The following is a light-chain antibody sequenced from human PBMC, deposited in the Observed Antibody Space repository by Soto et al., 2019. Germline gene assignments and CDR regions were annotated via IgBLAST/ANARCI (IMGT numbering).Light chain of an antibody. J-gene: IGKJ1*01. CDR2: DAS. Sequence: EIVLTQSPATLSLSPGEISTLTCRSSQSVSNFLAWYQHKPCQAPRLLIYDASIRAAGVPARFSGSGSGTDFSLTISSLEPEDFAIYYCQQRSIWPPWTFGQGTKVDI. V-gene: IGKV3-11*01. CDR1: QSVSNF. CDR3: QQRSIWPPWT.